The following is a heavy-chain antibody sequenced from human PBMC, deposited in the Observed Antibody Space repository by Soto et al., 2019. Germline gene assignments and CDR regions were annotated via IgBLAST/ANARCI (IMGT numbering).Heavy chain of an antibody. CDR2: INPNSGNT. CDR3: ARDMHRGGSYYSTGPYGMDV. J-gene: IGHJ6*02. D-gene: IGHD1-26*01. V-gene: IGHV1-8*01. Sequence: ASVKVSCKASGYIFTNYDINWVRQATGQGLEYLGWINPNSGNTGYVQKFKGRVTMTRNTSINTAYMELNSLRAEDTAVYYCARDMHRGGSYYSTGPYGMDVWGQGTTVTVSS. CDR1: GYIFTNYD.